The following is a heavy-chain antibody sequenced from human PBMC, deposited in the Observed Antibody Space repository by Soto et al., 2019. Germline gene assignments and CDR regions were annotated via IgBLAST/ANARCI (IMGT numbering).Heavy chain of an antibody. D-gene: IGHD6-6*01. Sequence: QVQLVQSGAEVKKPGASVKVSCKASGYTFTSYDINWVRQATGQGLEWMGWMNPNSGNTGYAQKFQGRVNITRHTSINTAYMAMSSMRSDDTAVYYCAREAAPLGNDYWGQRTLVTVSS. V-gene: IGHV1-8*01. CDR3: AREAAPLGNDY. CDR1: GYTFTSYD. J-gene: IGHJ4*02. CDR2: MNPNSGNT.